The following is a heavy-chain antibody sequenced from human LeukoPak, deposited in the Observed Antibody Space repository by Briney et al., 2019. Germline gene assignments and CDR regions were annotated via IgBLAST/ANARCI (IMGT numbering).Heavy chain of an antibody. J-gene: IGHJ4*02. Sequence: SVKVSCKASGGTFSSYAISWVRQAPGQGLEWMGGIIPIFGTANYAQKFQGRVTITADESTSTPYMELSSLRSEDTAVYYCARGDFWSGPLDYWGQGTLVTVSS. D-gene: IGHD3-3*01. CDR3: ARGDFWSGPLDY. CDR2: IIPIFGTA. CDR1: GGTFSSYA. V-gene: IGHV1-69*13.